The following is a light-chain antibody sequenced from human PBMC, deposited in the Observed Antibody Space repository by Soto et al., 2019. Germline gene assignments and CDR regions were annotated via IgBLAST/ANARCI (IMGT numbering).Light chain of an antibody. V-gene: IGLV2-8*01. CDR1: SSDVGGYKY. CDR3: SSYAGSYTLGV. Sequence: QSALTQPPSASGSPGQSVTISCTGSSSDVGGYKYVSWYQQYPGKAPKLMIYAVSKRPSGVPDRFSGSKSGNTASLTVSGLQAEDEADYYCSSYAGSYTLGVFGTGTKVTVL. CDR2: AVS. J-gene: IGLJ1*01.